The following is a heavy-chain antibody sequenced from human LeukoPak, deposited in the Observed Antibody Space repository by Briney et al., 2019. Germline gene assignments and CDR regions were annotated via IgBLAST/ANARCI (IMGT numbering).Heavy chain of an antibody. D-gene: IGHD2-21*01. Sequence: GGSLRLSCAASGFTFTDFWMHWVRQAPGGGLVWVSRVKGDEISTLYADSVKGRFTISRDNAKNTLYLQMNSLRADDTALYYCATGPYSAFEMWGQGPMVTVSS. J-gene: IGHJ3*02. CDR2: VKGDEIST. CDR1: GFTFTDFW. CDR3: ATGPYSAFEM. V-gene: IGHV3-74*01.